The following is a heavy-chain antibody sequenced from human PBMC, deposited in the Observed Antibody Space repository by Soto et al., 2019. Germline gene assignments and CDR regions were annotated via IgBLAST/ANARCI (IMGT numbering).Heavy chain of an antibody. CDR3: AKDRRDSSGTCSRCFGMDV. J-gene: IGHJ6*02. D-gene: IGHD3-22*01. Sequence: QVQLMESGGSVLQPGRSLRLSCAASGFTVSSYGMHWVRQAPGKGLEWVTIISNDGSIQYYGDSVKGRFTVSRDNSKNTLFLEMNSLTAEDTATYYCAKDRRDSSGTCSRCFGMDVWGQGTTVTVSS. V-gene: IGHV3-30*18. CDR1: GFTVSSYG. CDR2: ISNDGSIQ.